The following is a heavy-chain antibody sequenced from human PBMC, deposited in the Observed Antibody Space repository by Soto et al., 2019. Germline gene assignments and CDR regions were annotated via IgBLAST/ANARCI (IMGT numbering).Heavy chain of an antibody. Sequence: QVQLVESGGGVVQPGRSLRVSCAASGFTFSIYAMHWVRQAPGTGLEWVAVISYDGTKTYYADSVKGRFTISRDNSKNTVYLQMNSLRDDDTAVYYCAKDRGPRRQWLIYPFDYWGQGTLVTVSP. J-gene: IGHJ4*02. CDR1: GFTFSIYA. CDR3: AKDRGPRRQWLIYPFDY. V-gene: IGHV3-30*18. D-gene: IGHD6-19*01. CDR2: ISYDGTKT.